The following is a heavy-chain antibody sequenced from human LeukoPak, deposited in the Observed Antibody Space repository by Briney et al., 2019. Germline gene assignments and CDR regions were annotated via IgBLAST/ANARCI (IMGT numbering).Heavy chain of an antibody. V-gene: IGHV4-34*01. CDR2: INHSGST. D-gene: IGHD3-10*01. J-gene: IGHJ6*03. CDR1: GGSFSGYY. CDR3: ARDTPGEYYYYMDV. Sequence: SETLSLTCAVYGGSFSGYYWSWIRQPPGKGLEWIGEINHSGSTYYNPSLKSRVTISVDTSKNQFSLKLSSVTAADTAVYYCARDTPGEYYYYMDVWGKGTTVTVSS.